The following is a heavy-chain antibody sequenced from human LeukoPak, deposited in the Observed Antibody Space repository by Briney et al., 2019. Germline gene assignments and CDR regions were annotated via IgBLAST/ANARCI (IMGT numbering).Heavy chain of an antibody. CDR1: GGPISSSY. Sequence: SETLSLTCTVSGGPISSSYWSWIRQPPGKGLEWIGFIYYSGNTNYNPSLKSRVIISVDTSKNQFSLKLSSVTAADTAVYYCAKNGQSGFSFDPWGQGTLVTVSS. D-gene: IGHD1-26*01. CDR3: AKNGQSGFSFDP. V-gene: IGHV4-59*12. CDR2: IYYSGNT. J-gene: IGHJ5*02.